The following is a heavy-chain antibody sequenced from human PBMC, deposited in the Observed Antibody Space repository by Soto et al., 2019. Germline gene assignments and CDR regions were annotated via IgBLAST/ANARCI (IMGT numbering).Heavy chain of an antibody. D-gene: IGHD5-18*01. CDR1: GFTFSSYA. J-gene: IGHJ4*02. Sequence: GGSLRLSCAASGFTFSSYAMSWVRQAPGKGLEWVSAISGSGGSTYYADSVKGRFTISRDNSKNTLYLQMNSLRAEDTAVYYCAKDWAHEAGGYSYGNQGLNYWGQGTLVTVSS. CDR2: ISGSGGST. CDR3: AKDWAHEAGGYSYGNQGLNY. V-gene: IGHV3-23*01.